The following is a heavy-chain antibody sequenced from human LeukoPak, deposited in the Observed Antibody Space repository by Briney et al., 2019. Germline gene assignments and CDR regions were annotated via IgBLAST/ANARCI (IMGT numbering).Heavy chain of an antibody. J-gene: IGHJ4*02. Sequence: PGRSLRLSCAASGFTFDDYAMHWVRQAPGKGLEWVSTISSSVYPYYADSVKGRFTISRDNSKNTVYLQMNSLRTEDTALYYCAKGKNTGSYLSHVDYWGQGTLVTVSS. CDR1: GFTFDDYA. CDR2: ISSSVYP. D-gene: IGHD3-10*01. CDR3: AKGKNTGSYLSHVDY. V-gene: IGHV3-43*02.